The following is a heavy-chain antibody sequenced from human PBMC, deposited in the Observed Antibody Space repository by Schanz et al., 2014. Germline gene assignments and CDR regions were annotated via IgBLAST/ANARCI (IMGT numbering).Heavy chain of an antibody. J-gene: IGHJ6*02. CDR2: ISYEGSKK. CDR1: GFTFNDYA. V-gene: IGHV3-30*04. D-gene: IGHD3-22*01. CDR3: ASDRGSAVGYQYCGMDV. Sequence: QVQLVESGGGVVQPGRSLNLSCAASGFTFNDYAMHWVRQAPGKGLEWVAVISYEGSKKYYPDSVQGRFTISRDTSKNTVYPEMNGLRAEETALSSCASDRGSAVGYQYCGMDVWGQGTTVTVSS.